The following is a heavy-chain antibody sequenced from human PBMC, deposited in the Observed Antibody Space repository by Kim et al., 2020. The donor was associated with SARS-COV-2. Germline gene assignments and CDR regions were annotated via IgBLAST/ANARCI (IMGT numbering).Heavy chain of an antibody. CDR3: TREPPNYDILTGYYTAFDY. D-gene: IGHD3-9*01. CDR1: GFTFGDYA. J-gene: IGHJ4*02. V-gene: IGHV3-49*04. CDR2: IRSKAYGGTT. Sequence: GGSLRLSCTASGFTFGDYAMSWVRQAPGKGLEWVGFIRSKAYGGTTEYAASVKGRFTISRDDSKSIAYLQMNSLKTEDTAVYYCTREPPNYDILTGYYTAFDYWGQGTLVTVSS.